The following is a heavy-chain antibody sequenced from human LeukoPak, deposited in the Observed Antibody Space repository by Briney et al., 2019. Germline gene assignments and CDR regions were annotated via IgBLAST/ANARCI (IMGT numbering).Heavy chain of an antibody. D-gene: IGHD3-9*01. CDR3: ARDYKVRYYDILTGYYPLNY. CDR1: AYTFTSYY. CDR2: INPSGGST. Sequence: GASVKVSCKAAAYTFTSYYMNRVRQAPAQGLEWMGIINPSGGSTSYAQKFQGRVTITRDTSTSTVYMELSSLRSEDTAVYYCARDYKVRYYDILTGYYPLNYWGQGALVAVSS. J-gene: IGHJ4*02. V-gene: IGHV1-46*01.